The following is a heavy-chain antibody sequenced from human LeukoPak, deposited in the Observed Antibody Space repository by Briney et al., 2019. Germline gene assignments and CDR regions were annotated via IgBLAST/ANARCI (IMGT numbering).Heavy chain of an antibody. V-gene: IGHV3-23*01. J-gene: IGHJ6*04. CDR3: AQVGQADGFDWPSDHYSYYYGMDV. D-gene: IGHD3-9*01. CDR1: GFTFSSYA. CDR2: IIGSGGST. Sequence: GGSLRLSCAASGFTFSSYAMSWVRQAPGKGLEWGSPIIGSGGSTYYADSVKGRFTISRDNSKKTLYLQMNSMRAEATGVYYCAQVGQADGFDWPSDHYSYYYGMDVWGTGNTVTVSS.